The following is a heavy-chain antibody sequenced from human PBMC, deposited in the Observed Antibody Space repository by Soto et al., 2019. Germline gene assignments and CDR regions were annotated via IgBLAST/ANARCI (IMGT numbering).Heavy chain of an antibody. V-gene: IGHV1-69*02. J-gene: IGHJ3*02. CDR2: IIPILGIA. CDR3: AVLAMAAQRYAFDI. CDR1: GGTFSSYT. D-gene: IGHD6-19*01. Sequence: QVQLVQSGAEVKKPGSSVKVSCKASGGTFSSYTISWVRQAPGQGLEWMGRIIPILGIANYAQKFQGRVTVTADKSTSTAYMELSSLRSEDTAVYYCAVLAMAAQRYAFDIWGQGTMVTVSS.